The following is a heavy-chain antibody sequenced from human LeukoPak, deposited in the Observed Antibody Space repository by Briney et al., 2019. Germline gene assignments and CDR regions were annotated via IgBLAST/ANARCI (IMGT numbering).Heavy chain of an antibody. V-gene: IGHV3-48*04. CDR2: ISSSGSTI. CDR1: GFTFTNNF. D-gene: IGHD3-10*02. Sequence: GGSLRLSCAASGFTFTNNFMSWVRQAPGKGLEWVSYISSSGSTIYYADSVKGRFTISRDNAKNSLYLQMNSLRAEDTAVYYCAELGITMIGGVWGKGTTVTISS. J-gene: IGHJ6*04. CDR3: AELGITMIGGV.